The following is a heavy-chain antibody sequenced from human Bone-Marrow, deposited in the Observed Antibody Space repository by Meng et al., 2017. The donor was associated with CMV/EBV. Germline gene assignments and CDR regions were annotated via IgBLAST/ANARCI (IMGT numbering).Heavy chain of an antibody. CDR2: IRYDGSNK. V-gene: IGHV3-30*02. CDR3: AKVGSPLIKPNSSSMNY. D-gene: IGHD6-6*01. Sequence: GGSLRLSCAASGFTFSSYGMHWVRQAPGKGLEWVAFIRYDGSNKYYADSVKGRFTISRDNSKNTLYLQMNSLRAEDTAVYYCAKVGSPLIKPNSSSMNYWGQGTLVTVPS. CDR1: GFTFSSYG. J-gene: IGHJ4*02.